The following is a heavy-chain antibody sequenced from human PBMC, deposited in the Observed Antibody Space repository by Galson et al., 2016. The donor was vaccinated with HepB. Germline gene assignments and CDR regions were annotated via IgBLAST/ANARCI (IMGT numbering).Heavy chain of an antibody. D-gene: IGHD3-10*01. CDR3: ARATYGFDY. V-gene: IGHV4-31*03. CDR2: IYYTGNA. J-gene: IGHJ4*02. Sequence: TLSLTCTVSGGSISSGGSYWSWIRQHPGKGLEWIGYIYYTGNAYYSPSLKSRVTISVDTSKNQFSLNLNSVTAADTAVYFCARATYGFDYWGQGTLVTVSS. CDR1: GGSISSGGSY.